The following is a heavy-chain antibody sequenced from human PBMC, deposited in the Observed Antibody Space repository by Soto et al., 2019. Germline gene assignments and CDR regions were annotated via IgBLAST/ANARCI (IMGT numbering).Heavy chain of an antibody. V-gene: IGHV4-39*01. D-gene: IGHD2-8*01. CDR2: IYHGGST. Sequence: SETLSLTCALSGGSINSGNFHWGWIRQPRGKGLEWIVTIYHGGSTYYNQSLKSRVTISMDTSKNQFSLDVRSVTATDTAVYYCARRWCSDTCYYFDYWGQGVLVTVSS. CDR1: GGSINSGNFH. CDR3: ARRWCSDTCYYFDY. J-gene: IGHJ4*02.